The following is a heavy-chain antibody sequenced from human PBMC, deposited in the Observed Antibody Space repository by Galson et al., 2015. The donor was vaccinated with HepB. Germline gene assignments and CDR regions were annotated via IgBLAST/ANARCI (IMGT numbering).Heavy chain of an antibody. J-gene: IGHJ4*02. D-gene: IGHD2-2*01. CDR2: TYYRSRWFT. Sequence: AISGDSVSSDSATWNWIRQSPARGLEWLGRTYYRSRWFTDYTVSMRSRITVSADTSKNQFSLQLNSVTPEDTAVYYCARGGAVAPADAWGQGTLVAVSS. CDR1: GDSVSSDSAT. V-gene: IGHV6-1*01. CDR3: ARGGAVAPADA.